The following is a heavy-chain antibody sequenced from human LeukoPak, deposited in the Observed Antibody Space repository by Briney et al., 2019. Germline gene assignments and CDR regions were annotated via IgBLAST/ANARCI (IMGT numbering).Heavy chain of an antibody. V-gene: IGHV4-39*07. J-gene: IGHJ6*03. CDR3: ARELGATTVGSYYYYYMDV. CDR2: IYSSGST. CDR1: GVSISSGSNY. D-gene: IGHD1-26*01. Sequence: SETLSLACNVSGVSISSGSNYWGWIRQPPGKTLEWIGSIYSSGSTYYNSSLKSRVIILIDTSKSHFSLTLSSVTAADTAVYYCARELGATTVGSYYYYYMDVWGKGTTVTISS.